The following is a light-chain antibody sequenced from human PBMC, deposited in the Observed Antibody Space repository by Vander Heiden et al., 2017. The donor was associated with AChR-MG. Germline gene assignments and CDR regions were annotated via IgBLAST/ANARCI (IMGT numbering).Light chain of an antibody. CDR3: VLYLGSGIWA. V-gene: IGLV8-61*01. J-gene: IGLJ2*01. Sequence: QTVVTQEPSFSVSPGGTVTLTCGLSFGSVSTTYYPSWYQQTPGQAPRTLIYRTNIRSSGVPDRFSGSILGNEAALTITGAQADDESDFYCVLYLGSGIWALGGGTKLTVL. CDR2: RTN. CDR1: FGSVSTTYY.